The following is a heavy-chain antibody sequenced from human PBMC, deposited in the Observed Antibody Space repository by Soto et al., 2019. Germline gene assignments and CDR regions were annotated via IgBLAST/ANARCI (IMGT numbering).Heavy chain of an antibody. J-gene: IGHJ6*02. CDR1: GGSISGYY. Sequence: QVQLQESGPGLVKPSETLSLTCTVSGGSISGYYWSWIRQPPGKGLEWIGYMYNTGSTVYNPSFKSRVTLSVHTSQNQFSRKLNSVTAADTAVYYCARDLWGYCGTDCYPLDVWGQGTTVTVSS. V-gene: IGHV4-59*01. CDR2: MYNTGST. D-gene: IGHD2-21*02. CDR3: ARDLWGYCGTDCYPLDV.